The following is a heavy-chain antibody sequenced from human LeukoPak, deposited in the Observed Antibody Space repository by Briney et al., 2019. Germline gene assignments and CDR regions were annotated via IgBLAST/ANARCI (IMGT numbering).Heavy chain of an antibody. V-gene: IGHV3-23*01. D-gene: IGHD2-15*01. J-gene: IGHJ4*02. CDR3: AKNGGSQCYSHLDS. CDR1: GFTFSSYA. CDR2: TSGSGGST. Sequence: GGSLRLSCAASGFTFSSYAMSWVRQAPGKGLEWVSGTSGSGGSTYYAGSVKGRFTISRDNPKNTLYLQMNSLRVEDTAVYYCAKNGGSQCYSHLDSWGQGTLVTVSS.